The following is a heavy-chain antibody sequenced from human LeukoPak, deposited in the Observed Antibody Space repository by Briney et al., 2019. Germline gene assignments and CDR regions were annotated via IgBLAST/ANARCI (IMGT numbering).Heavy chain of an antibody. V-gene: IGHV4-34*01. CDR1: GGSFSDYY. J-gene: IGHJ4*02. Sequence: SETLSLTCAVYGGSFSDYYWTWIRQPPGKGLEWIGEINHSGRTNYNPSLKSRVIPVDTSKIQFSLKLISVTTADTAVYYCTRAAGYSDSWGQGTLVTVSS. D-gene: IGHD5-12*01. CDR3: TRAAGYSDS. CDR2: INHSGRT.